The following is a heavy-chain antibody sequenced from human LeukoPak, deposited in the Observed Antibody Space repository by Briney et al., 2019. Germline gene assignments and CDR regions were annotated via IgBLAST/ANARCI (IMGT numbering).Heavy chain of an antibody. J-gene: IGHJ4*02. CDR1: GDSVSSNRAA. V-gene: IGHV6-1*01. D-gene: IGHD6-25*01. CDR3: ARGSGGLNFFDY. CDR2: TYYRSKWSS. Sequence: SQTLSLTCAITGDSVSSNRAAWNWIRQSPSRGLEWLGRTYYRSKWSSDYAMTVSGRITSNADTSKNQVSLQLTSVTPEDTAVDYCARGSGGLNFFDYWGQGTLVTVSS.